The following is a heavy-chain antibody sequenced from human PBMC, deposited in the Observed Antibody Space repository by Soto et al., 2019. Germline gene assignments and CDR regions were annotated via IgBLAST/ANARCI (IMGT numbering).Heavy chain of an antibody. J-gene: IGHJ6*02. V-gene: IGHV3-30-3*01. CDR2: ISYDGSNK. CDR3: ARGQRVTIFGVVIRRGMDV. CDR1: GFTFSSYA. Sequence: QVQLVESGGGVVQPGRSLRLSCAASGFTFSSYAMHWVRQAPGKGLEWVAVISYDGSNKYYADSVKGRFTISRDNSKNTLYLPMSSLRAEVTAVYYCARGQRVTIFGVVIRRGMDVWCQGTTVTVSS. D-gene: IGHD3-3*01.